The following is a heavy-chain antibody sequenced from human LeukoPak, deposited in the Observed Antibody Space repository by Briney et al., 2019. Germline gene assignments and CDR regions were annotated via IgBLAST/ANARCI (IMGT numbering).Heavy chain of an antibody. V-gene: IGHV1-46*01. CDR2: INPSGGST. CDR3: ARAYSSSLGLGDSRDFDI. D-gene: IGHD6-6*01. CDR1: GYTFTSYY. Sequence: ASVKVSCKASGYTFTSYYMHWVRQAPGQGLEWMGIINPSGGSTSYAQKFQGRVTMTRDMSTSTVYMELSSLRSEDTAVYYCARAYSSSLGLGDSRDFDIWGQGTMVTVSS. J-gene: IGHJ3*02.